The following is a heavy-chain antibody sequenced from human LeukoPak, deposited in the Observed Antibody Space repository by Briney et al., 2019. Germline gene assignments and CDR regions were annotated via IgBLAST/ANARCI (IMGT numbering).Heavy chain of an antibody. V-gene: IGHV3-9*01. CDR2: ISWNSGSI. J-gene: IGHJ5*02. CDR1: GFTFDDYA. Sequence: GGSLRLSCAASGFTFDDYAMHWVRQAPGKGLEWVSGISWNSGSIGYADSVKGRFTISRDNAKNSLYLQMNSLRSDDTAVYYCARWGISGWYSPGWFDPWGQGTLVTVSS. D-gene: IGHD6-19*01. CDR3: ARWGISGWYSPGWFDP.